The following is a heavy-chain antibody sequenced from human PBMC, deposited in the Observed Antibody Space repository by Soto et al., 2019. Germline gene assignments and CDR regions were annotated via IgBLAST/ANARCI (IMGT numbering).Heavy chain of an antibody. D-gene: IGHD6-6*01. J-gene: IGHJ6*02. Sequence: QVQLVQSGAEVKKPGSSVKVSCKASGGTFSNYAISWVRQAPGQGLEWMGGIIPIFGTANYAQKFQGRVTITADESTSTAYMELSSLRSEDTAVYYCARSSGGAYYYYYCMDVWGQGTTVTVSS. CDR3: ARSSGGAYYYYYCMDV. CDR1: GGTFSNYA. CDR2: IIPIFGTA. V-gene: IGHV1-69*01.